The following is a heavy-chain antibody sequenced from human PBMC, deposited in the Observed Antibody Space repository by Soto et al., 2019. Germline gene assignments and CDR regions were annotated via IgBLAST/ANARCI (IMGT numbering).Heavy chain of an antibody. Sequence: QVQLVESGGGVVQPGRSLRLSCAASGFTFGSHGMHWVRQAPGKGLEWVALIGYDGSGKYYKDSVKGRFTISRDNSKNMMYLQMNSLRAEDTAIYYSAKEDYTFFDSWGQGTLVTVSS. CDR1: GFTFGSHG. J-gene: IGHJ4*02. V-gene: IGHV3-30*18. D-gene: IGHD4-4*01. CDR2: IGYDGSGK. CDR3: AKEDYTFFDS.